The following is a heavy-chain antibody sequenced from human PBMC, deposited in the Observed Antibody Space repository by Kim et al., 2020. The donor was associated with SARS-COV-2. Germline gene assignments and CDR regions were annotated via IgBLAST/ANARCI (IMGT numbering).Heavy chain of an antibody. CDR3: ARKYQGVHGFSPVDAFDI. J-gene: IGHJ3*02. V-gene: IGHV4-31*03. Sequence: SETLSLTCTVSGGSISSGGYYWSWIRQHPGKGLEWIGYIYYSGSTYYNPSLKSRVTISVDTSKNQFSLKLSSVTAADTAVYYCARKYQGVHGFSPVDAFDIWGQGTMVTVSS. CDR2: IYYSGST. D-gene: IGHD3-10*01. CDR1: GGSISSGGYY.